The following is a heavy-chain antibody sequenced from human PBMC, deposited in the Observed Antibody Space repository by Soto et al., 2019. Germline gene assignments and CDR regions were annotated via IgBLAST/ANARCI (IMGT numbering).Heavy chain of an antibody. CDR3: AKEKVGKYCSGGSCYSAAAFDI. CDR2: ISWNSGSI. CDR1: GFTFDDYA. V-gene: IGHV3-9*01. D-gene: IGHD2-15*01. Sequence: AGGSLRLSCAASGFTFDDYAMHWVRQAPGKGLEWVSGISWNSGSIGYADSVKGRFTISRDNAKNSLYLQMNSLRAEDTALYYCAKEKVGKYCSGGSCYSAAAFDIWGQGTMVTVSS. J-gene: IGHJ3*02.